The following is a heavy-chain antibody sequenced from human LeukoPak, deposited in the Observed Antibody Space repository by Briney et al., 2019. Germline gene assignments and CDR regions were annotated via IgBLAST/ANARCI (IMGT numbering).Heavy chain of an antibody. CDR3: ARSSSSSWLTFDH. CDR2: ISSRGNTI. V-gene: IGHV3-48*03. CDR1: GFTFSSYE. J-gene: IGHJ4*02. D-gene: IGHD6-13*01. Sequence: GGSLRLSCAASGFTFSSYEMNWVRQAPGKGLEWVSYISSRGNTIYYADSVKGRFTISRDNPKNSLYLQTNSLRVEDTAVYYCARSSSSSWLTFDHWGQGTLVTVSS.